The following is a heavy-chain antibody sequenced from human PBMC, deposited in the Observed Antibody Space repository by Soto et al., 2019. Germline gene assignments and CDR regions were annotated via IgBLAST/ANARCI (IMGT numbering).Heavy chain of an antibody. J-gene: IGHJ4*02. CDR1: GFTFSDYY. CDR3: ASTLYVHRFDY. V-gene: IGHV3-11*01. Sequence: KPGGSLRLSCAASGFTFSDYYMSWIRQAPGKGLEWASYISSSGSTIYYADSVKGRFTISRDNAKNSLYLQMNSLRAEDTAVYYCASTLYVHRFDYWGQGTLVTVSS. D-gene: IGHD3-10*02. CDR2: ISSSGSTI.